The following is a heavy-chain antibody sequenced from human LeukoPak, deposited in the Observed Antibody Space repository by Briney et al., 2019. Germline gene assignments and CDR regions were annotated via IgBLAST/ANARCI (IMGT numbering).Heavy chain of an antibody. Sequence: SETLSLTCTVSGYSISSGYYWGWIRQPPGKGLEWIGSIYHSGSTYYNPSLKSRVTISVDTSKNQFSLKLSSVTAADTAVYYCARDELLWLGESRNWGQRTLVTVSS. V-gene: IGHV4-38-2*02. CDR2: IYHSGST. CDR1: GYSISSGYY. J-gene: IGHJ4*02. CDR3: ARDELLWLGESRN. D-gene: IGHD3-10*01.